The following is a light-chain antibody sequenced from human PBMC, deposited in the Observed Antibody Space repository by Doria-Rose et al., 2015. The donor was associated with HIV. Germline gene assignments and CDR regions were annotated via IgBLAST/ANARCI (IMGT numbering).Light chain of an antibody. V-gene: IGKV4-1*01. J-gene: IGKJ3*01. CDR1: QSLLYTSKNY. CDR3: QQYYDTPS. CDR2: WAS. Sequence: TQPPESLGMSLGERATLNCKSNQSLLYTSKNYLAWYQQKPGQPPKLLIYWASTRQSGVPARFSGSGSGTDFTLTISGLEAEDVAVYYCQQYYDTPSFGPGTTVDIK.